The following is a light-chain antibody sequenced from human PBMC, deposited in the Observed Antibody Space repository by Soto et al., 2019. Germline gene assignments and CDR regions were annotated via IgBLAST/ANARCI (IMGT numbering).Light chain of an antibody. CDR3: QQRSEWPRT. CDR2: DAS. V-gene: IGKV3-11*01. CDR1: QSISSS. J-gene: IGKJ1*01. Sequence: EIVLTQSPATLSLSPGERATLSCRASQSISSSLAWYQQKPGQAPRLLIYDASTRATGFPARFSGSGSETDFSLTIGSLEPEDFAVYYCQQRSEWPRTFGQGTTVEIK.